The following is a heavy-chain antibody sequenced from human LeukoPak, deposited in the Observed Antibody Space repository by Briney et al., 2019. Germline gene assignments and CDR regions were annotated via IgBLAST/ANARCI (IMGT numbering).Heavy chain of an antibody. V-gene: IGHV3-9*01. CDR2: ISWNSGSI. CDR1: GFTFDDYA. J-gene: IGHJ3*02. D-gene: IGHD3-22*01. Sequence: GGSLRLSCAASGFTFDDYAVHWVRQAPGKGLEWVSGISWNSGSIGYADSVKGRFTISRDNAKNSLYLQMNSLRAEDTALYYCAKGITMIVVAQGDAFDIWGQGTMVTVSS. CDR3: AKGITMIVVAQGDAFDI.